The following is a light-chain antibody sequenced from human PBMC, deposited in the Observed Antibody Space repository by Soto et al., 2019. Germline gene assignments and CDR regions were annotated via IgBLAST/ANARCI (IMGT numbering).Light chain of an antibody. CDR3: HQYNSYPRT. J-gene: IGKJ1*01. CDR1: QTIYSW. CDR2: KAS. Sequence: DTQMTQSPSILSASVRDRVTITCRASQTIYSWLAWYQQKPGQAPRLLIHKASTVETGVPSRFSGSGYGSEFTLIISSLQPDDSATYYCHQYNSYPRTFGQGTKVEV. V-gene: IGKV1-5*03.